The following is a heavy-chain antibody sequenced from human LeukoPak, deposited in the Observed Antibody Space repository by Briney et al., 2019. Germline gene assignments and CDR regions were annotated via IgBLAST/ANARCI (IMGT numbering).Heavy chain of an antibody. CDR2: IYYSGST. D-gene: IGHD3-3*01. Sequence: ASETLSLTCTVSGDSFSSVSYYWSWIRQPPGKGLEWIGNIYYSGSTNYKPSHKSGVNISVKVNKNKFSLKLTSVTAADTAVYYCARVRGHFDYWGQGTLVTVSS. V-gene: IGHV4-61*01. J-gene: IGHJ4*02. CDR1: GDSFSSVSYY. CDR3: ARVRGHFDY.